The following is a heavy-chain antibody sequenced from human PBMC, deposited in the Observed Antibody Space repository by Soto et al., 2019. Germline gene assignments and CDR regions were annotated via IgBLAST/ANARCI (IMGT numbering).Heavy chain of an antibody. D-gene: IGHD1-26*01. CDR3: AGDLVGAKLYYGMDV. J-gene: IGHJ6*01. V-gene: IGHV1-69*01. CDR1: GGTFSSYA. CDR2: LIPTFGTA. Sequence: QLQLVQPGASVKKPGSSVKVSCKASGGTFSSYAISWVRQATGQGPERMGGLIPTFGTANYAQKFQGRISITADESTSTADMELSSLISEDTAVYYCAGDLVGAKLYYGMDVWGQGPTVIVAS.